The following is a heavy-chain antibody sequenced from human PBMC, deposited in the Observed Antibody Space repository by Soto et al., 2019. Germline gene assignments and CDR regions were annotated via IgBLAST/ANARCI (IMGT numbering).Heavy chain of an antibody. Sequence: SETLSLTCAVYGGSFSGYYWSWIRQPPGKGLEWTGEINHSGSTNYNPSLKSRVTISVDTSKNQFSLKLSSVTAADTAVYYCAISYMTTVTTFDYWGQGTLVTVSS. D-gene: IGHD4-17*01. CDR2: INHSGST. V-gene: IGHV4-34*01. J-gene: IGHJ4*02. CDR1: GGSFSGYY. CDR3: AISYMTTVTTFDY.